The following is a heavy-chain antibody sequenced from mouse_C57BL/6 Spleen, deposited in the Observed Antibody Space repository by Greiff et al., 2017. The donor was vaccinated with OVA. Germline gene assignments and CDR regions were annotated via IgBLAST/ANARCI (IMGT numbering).Heavy chain of an antibody. Sequence: QVQLKQSGPELVKPGASVKISCKASGYAFSSSWMNWVKQRPGKGLEWIGRIYPGDGDTNYNGKFKGKATLTADKSSSTAYMQLSSLTSEDSAVYFCARWGTTYYFDYWGQGTTLTVSS. V-gene: IGHV1-82*01. J-gene: IGHJ2*01. D-gene: IGHD1-1*01. CDR2: IYPGDGDT. CDR1: GYAFSSSW. CDR3: ARWGTTYYFDY.